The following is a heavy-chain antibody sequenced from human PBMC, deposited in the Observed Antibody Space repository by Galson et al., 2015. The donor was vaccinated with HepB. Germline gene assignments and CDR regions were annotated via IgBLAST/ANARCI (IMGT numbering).Heavy chain of an antibody. J-gene: IGHJ5*02. Sequence: SLRLSCAASGFTFSGSAMHWVRQASGKGLEWVGRIRSKANSYATAYAASVKGRFTIFRDDSKNTAYLQMNSLKTEDTAVYYCTPGVVVAATSWGQGTLVTVSS. V-gene: IGHV3-73*01. CDR2: IRSKANSYAT. D-gene: IGHD2-15*01. CDR1: GFTFSGSA. CDR3: TPGVVVAATS.